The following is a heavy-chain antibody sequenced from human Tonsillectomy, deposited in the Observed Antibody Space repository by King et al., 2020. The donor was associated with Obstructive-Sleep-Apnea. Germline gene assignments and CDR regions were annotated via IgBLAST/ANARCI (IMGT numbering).Heavy chain of an antibody. CDR2: IDPSDSYT. D-gene: IGHD3-10*01. CDR3: ARQGTGRPLDY. CDR1: GYTFTSYW. Sequence: VQLVQSGAEVKKPGESLSLSCKGSGYTFTSYWISWVRQMPGKGLEWMGRIDPSDSYTNYSPSFQGNVTISADKSISTAYLQWRSLKASETAMYYCARQGTGRPLDYWGQGTLVTVSS. J-gene: IGHJ4*02. V-gene: IGHV5-10-1*01.